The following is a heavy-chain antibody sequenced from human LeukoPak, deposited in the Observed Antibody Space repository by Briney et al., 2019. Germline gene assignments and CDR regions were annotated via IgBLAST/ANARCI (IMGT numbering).Heavy chain of an antibody. J-gene: IGHJ3*02. CDR3: ARPPLPTVVRAFDI. D-gene: IGHD4-23*01. V-gene: IGHV3-74*01. CDR1: GFTFSSYW. CDR2: INSDGSST. Sequence: AGGCLRLSCAASGFTFSSYWMHWVRQAPGKGLVWVSRINSDGSSTSYADSVKGRFTISRDNAKNTLYLQMNSLRAEDTAVYYCARPPLPTVVRAFDIWGQGTMVTVSS.